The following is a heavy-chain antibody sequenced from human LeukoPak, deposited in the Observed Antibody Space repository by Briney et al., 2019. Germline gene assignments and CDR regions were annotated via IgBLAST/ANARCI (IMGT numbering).Heavy chain of an antibody. V-gene: IGHV4-59*01. D-gene: IGHD1-1*01. J-gene: IGHJ6*03. CDR1: DDSITMYY. Sequence: SETLSLTCSVSDDSITMYYWTWIRQPPGKVLEWIGYVDHTGSTNFNPSLNGRVSISRDTTNNLFSLRLRSVTAADTAVYFCARGRVSSSTWYSTYYYYFYMDVWGKGTTVTVSS. CDR3: ARGRVSSSTWYSTYYYYFYMDV. CDR2: VDHTGST.